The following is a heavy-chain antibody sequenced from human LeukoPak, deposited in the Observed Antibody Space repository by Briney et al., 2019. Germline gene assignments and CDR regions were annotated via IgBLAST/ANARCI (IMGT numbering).Heavy chain of an antibody. D-gene: IGHD2-21*02. V-gene: IGHV3-23*01. CDR1: GFNFSSYA. CDR2: SRAPSGRS. J-gene: IGHJ4*02. Sequence: PGGSLRLSCTASGFNFSSYAMSWVRQAPGKGLEWVSYSRAPSGRSQYADSVMGRFTISRDNSKNTLYLPMNSLRAADTAIYYRAKDKGDLYVRYFDYWGQGALVTVSS. CDR3: AKDKGDLYVRYFDY.